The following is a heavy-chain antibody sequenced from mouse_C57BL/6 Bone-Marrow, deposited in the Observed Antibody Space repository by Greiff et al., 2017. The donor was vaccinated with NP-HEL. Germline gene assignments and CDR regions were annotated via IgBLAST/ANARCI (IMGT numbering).Heavy chain of an antibody. CDR3: ARAGYYAWFAY. Sequence: EVQLVESGPVLVKPGASVKMSCKASGYTFTDYYMNWVKQSHGKSLEWIGVINPYNGGTSYNQKFKGKATLTVDKSSSTAYMELNSLTSEDSAVYYCARAGYYAWFAYWGQGTLVTVSA. J-gene: IGHJ3*01. CDR1: GYTFTDYY. D-gene: IGHD2-3*01. V-gene: IGHV1-19*01. CDR2: INPYNGGT.